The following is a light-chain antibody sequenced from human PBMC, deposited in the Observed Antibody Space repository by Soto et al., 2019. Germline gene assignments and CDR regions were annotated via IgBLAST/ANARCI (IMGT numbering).Light chain of an antibody. J-gene: IGKJ4*01. Sequence: DIQLTQSPSLLSASVGDRVTITCRASQGISTSLAWYQQKPGKAPKLLIYAASTVQRGVPSRFSGSGSGTDFTLTIIILQPEDFATFYCQQVHNSPFTFGGGTKVAI. CDR3: QQVHNSPFT. CDR2: AAS. CDR1: QGISTS. V-gene: IGKV1-9*01.